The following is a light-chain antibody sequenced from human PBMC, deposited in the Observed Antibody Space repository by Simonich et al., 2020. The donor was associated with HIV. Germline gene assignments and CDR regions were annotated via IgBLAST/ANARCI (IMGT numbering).Light chain of an antibody. V-gene: IGKV2-28*01. CDR3: MQALQTPYT. Sequence: DIVMTQSPLSLPVTPGEPASIPCRSSQSLLHSNGYNYLDWYLQKPGQSPQLLIYLNSNRASGVTDRFSGSGSGTGFTLKISRVEAEDVGVYYCMQALQTPYTFGQGTKLDFK. CDR2: LNS. J-gene: IGKJ2*01. CDR1: QSLLHSNGYNY.